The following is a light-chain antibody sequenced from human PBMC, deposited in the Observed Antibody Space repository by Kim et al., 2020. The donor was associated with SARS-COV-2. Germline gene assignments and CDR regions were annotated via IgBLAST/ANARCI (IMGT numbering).Light chain of an antibody. Sequence: ATPDQTASITGSAHNLGDKFACWYQNKPGQSPVLLIYHDDKRPTGIPARFSGSTSGNTATLTISGTQAMDEADYFCQAWDNNIVVFGGGTQLTVL. CDR3: QAWDNNIVV. CDR1: NLGDKF. V-gene: IGLV3-1*01. J-gene: IGLJ2*01. CDR2: HDD.